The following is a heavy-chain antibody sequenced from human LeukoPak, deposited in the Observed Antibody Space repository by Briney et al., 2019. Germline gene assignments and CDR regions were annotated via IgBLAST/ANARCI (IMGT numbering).Heavy chain of an antibody. CDR3: ARDVDYANPRHDY. CDR2: IRNDGNKK. Sequence: GGSLRLSCVASGFTFSTSGMHWVRQSPGKGLDWVAFIRNDGNKKNYAESVKGRFTISRDNSKNTLYLQMDSLRAEDTAVYYCARDVDYANPRHDYWGQGTLVTISS. V-gene: IGHV3-30*02. CDR1: GFTFSTSG. D-gene: IGHD4/OR15-4a*01. J-gene: IGHJ4*02.